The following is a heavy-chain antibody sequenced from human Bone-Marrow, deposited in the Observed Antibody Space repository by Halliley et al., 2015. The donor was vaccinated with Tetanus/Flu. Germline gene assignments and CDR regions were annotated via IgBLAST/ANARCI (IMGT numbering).Heavy chain of an antibody. CDR2: ISADDGSA. V-gene: IGHV3-23*01. D-gene: IGHD3-22*01. CDR1: GFIFNNYA. CDR3: AKDVTTVEGPNWFDS. Sequence: AGSGFIFNNYAINWVRQAPGKGLEWVATISADDGSAYFADSVQGRFTISRDNSKNTVSLQMDSLRAEDTPIYYCAKDVTTVEGPNWFDSWGQGTLVTVS. J-gene: IGHJ5*01.